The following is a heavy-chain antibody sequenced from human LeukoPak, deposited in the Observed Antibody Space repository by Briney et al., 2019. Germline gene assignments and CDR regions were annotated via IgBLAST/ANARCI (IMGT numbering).Heavy chain of an antibody. CDR3: ARDPNRVDGGGDFGS. CDR1: GFTFSSYA. D-gene: IGHD2-21*01. CDR2: ISYDGSNK. Sequence: PGGSLRLSCSASGFTFSSYAMHWVRQAPGKGLEWVAVISYDGSNKYYADSVKGRFTISRDNSKNTLYLQMNSLRAEDTAVYYCARDPNRVDGGGDFGSWGQGTLVTVSS. J-gene: IGHJ5*02. V-gene: IGHV3-30-3*01.